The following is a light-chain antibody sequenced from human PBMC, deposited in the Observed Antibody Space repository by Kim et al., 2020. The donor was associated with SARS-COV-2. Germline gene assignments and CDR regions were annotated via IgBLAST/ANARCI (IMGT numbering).Light chain of an antibody. Sequence: LGQTVRITCQGDSLRSYYASWYQQKPGQAPVLVIYGKNNRPSGIPDRFSGSSSGNTASLTITGAQAEDEADYYCNSRDSSGNHQGVFGTGTKVTVL. J-gene: IGLJ1*01. V-gene: IGLV3-19*01. CDR1: SLRSYY. CDR3: NSRDSSGNHQGV. CDR2: GKN.